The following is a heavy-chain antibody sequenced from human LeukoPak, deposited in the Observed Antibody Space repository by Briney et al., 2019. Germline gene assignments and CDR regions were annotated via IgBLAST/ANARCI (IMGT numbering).Heavy chain of an antibody. Sequence: SETLSLTCTVSGGSISSYYWSWIRQPPGKGLEWIGYIYYSGSINYNPSLKSRVTISVDTSKNQFSLKLSSVTAADTAVYYCAREQGPIPGSGWYYFDYWGQGTLVTVSS. J-gene: IGHJ4*02. D-gene: IGHD6-19*01. V-gene: IGHV4-59*12. CDR1: GGSISSYY. CDR2: IYYSGSI. CDR3: AREQGPIPGSGWYYFDY.